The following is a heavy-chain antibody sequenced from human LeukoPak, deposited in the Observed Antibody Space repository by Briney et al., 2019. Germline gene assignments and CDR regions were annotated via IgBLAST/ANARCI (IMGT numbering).Heavy chain of an antibody. CDR3: TTDGVGVEGATYDN. Sequence: AGGSLRLSCAASGFTFSNAWMAWVRQAPGKGLEWVGRIKAKAHGGTIEYAAPVKGRFTISRDDSKNTLYLQMNSLKTEDTAVYYCTTDGVGVEGATYDNWGQGTLVSVSS. V-gene: IGHV3-15*01. D-gene: IGHD1-26*01. CDR1: GFTFSNAW. CDR2: IKAKAHGGTI. J-gene: IGHJ4*02.